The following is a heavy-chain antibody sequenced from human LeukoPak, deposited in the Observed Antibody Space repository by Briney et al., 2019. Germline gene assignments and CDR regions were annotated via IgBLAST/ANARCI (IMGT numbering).Heavy chain of an antibody. CDR2: IYYSGST. D-gene: IGHD3-22*01. Sequence: SETLSLTCTVSGGSISSYYWSWIRQPPGKGLEWIGYIYYSGSTDYNPSLKSRVTISVDTSKNQFSLKLSSVTAADTAVYYCARYGYYYDSSGYTPFDYWGQGTLVTVSS. V-gene: IGHV4-59*01. CDR3: ARYGYYYDSSGYTPFDY. CDR1: GGSISSYY. J-gene: IGHJ4*02.